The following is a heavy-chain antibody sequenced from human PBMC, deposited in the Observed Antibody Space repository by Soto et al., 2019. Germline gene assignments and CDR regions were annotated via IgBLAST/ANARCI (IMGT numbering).Heavy chain of an antibody. D-gene: IGHD3-10*01. J-gene: IGHJ6*02. CDR2: ISAYNGNT. CDR3: ARSRRPSVFPYYYGSGINYGMDV. Sequence: QVQLVQSGAEVKKPGASVKVSCKASGYTFTSYGISWVRQAPGQGLEWMGWISAYNGNTNYAQKLQGRVTMTTDTSTRTADMELRSLRSDDTAVYYCARSRRPSVFPYYYGSGINYGMDVWGQGTTVTVSS. CDR1: GYTFTSYG. V-gene: IGHV1-18*01.